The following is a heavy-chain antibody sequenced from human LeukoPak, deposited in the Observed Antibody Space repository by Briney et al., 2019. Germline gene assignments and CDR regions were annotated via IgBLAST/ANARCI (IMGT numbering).Heavy chain of an antibody. J-gene: IGHJ5*02. CDR3: AKDQKRLVPAAIPYWFDP. Sequence: GGSLRLSCAASGFTFSSYSMNWVRQAPGKGLEWVSSISSSSSYIYYADSVKGRFTISRDNSKNTLYLQMNSLRAEDTAVYYCAKDQKRLVPAAIPYWFDPWGQGTLVTVSS. V-gene: IGHV3-21*04. CDR2: ISSSSSYI. D-gene: IGHD2-2*02. CDR1: GFTFSSYS.